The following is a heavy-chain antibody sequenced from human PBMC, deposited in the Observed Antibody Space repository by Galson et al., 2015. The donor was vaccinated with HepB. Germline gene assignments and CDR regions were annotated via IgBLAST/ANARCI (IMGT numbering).Heavy chain of an antibody. Sequence: SLRLSCAASGFTFSSYDMHWVRQATGKGLEWVSAIGTAGDTYYPGSVKGRFTISRENAKNSLYLQMNSLRAGDTAVYYCARGYYDILTGSEHYFVYWGQGTLVTVSS. CDR2: IGTAGDT. J-gene: IGHJ4*02. CDR3: ARGYYDILTGSEHYFVY. V-gene: IGHV3-13*04. D-gene: IGHD3-9*01. CDR1: GFTFSSYD.